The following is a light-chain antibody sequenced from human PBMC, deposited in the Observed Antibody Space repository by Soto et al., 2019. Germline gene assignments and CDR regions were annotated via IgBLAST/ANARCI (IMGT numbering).Light chain of an antibody. J-gene: IGKJ4*01. CDR1: QTVSSY. CDR2: AAS. CDR3: QQSYAAPLT. V-gene: IGKV1-39*01. Sequence: DIQMTQSPTSLSASVGDTVTISCRASQTVSSYLNWYQQQPGKAPNLLIYAASSFQTGVSSRFSGRGSGTEFTLTIRNLQPEDFATYWCQQSYAAPLTFGGGTKVDIK.